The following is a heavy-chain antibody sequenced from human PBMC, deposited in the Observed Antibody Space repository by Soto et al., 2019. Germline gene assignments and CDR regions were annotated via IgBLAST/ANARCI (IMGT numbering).Heavy chain of an antibody. Sequence: QVQLVQSGAEVKKPGSSVKVSCKASGGTFSSYAISWVRQAPGQGLEWMGGIIPIFGTANYAQKFQGRVTITADESTSTANMGLSSLRSEDTGVYYCARVRAVDGTHDPEGDYWGQGTLVTVSS. CDR2: IIPIFGTA. D-gene: IGHD6-19*01. V-gene: IGHV1-69*12. CDR1: GGTFSSYA. CDR3: ARVRAVDGTHDPEGDY. J-gene: IGHJ4*02.